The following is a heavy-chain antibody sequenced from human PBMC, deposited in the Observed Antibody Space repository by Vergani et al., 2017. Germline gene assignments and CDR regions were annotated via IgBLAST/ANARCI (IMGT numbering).Heavy chain of an antibody. J-gene: IGHJ3*02. CDR3: ARGVYYYGSGSYSGAFDI. V-gene: IGHV3-53*01. D-gene: IGHD3-10*01. Sequence: EVQLVESGGGLIQPGGSLRLSCAASGFTVSSNYMSWVRQAPGKGLEWVSVIYSGGSTYYADSVNGRFTISRDNSKNTLYLQMNSLRAEDTAVYYCARGVYYYGSGSYSGAFDIWGQGTMVTVSS. CDR1: GFTVSSNY. CDR2: IYSGGST.